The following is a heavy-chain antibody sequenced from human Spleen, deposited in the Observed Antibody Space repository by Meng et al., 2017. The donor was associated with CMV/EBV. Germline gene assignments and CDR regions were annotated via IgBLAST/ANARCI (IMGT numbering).Heavy chain of an antibody. CDR1: GGSITSSSYY. V-gene: IGHV4-39*07. J-gene: IGHJ5*02. D-gene: IGHD3-22*01. CDR3: ARADSSGFWGNWFDP. Sequence: SETLSLTCSVSGGSITSSSYYWGWIRQPPGKGLEWIGSIYYSGTIFYNPSLKSRVTISVDTSKKQFSLDLNSVTAADTAVYYCARADSSGFWGNWFDPWGQGTLVTVSS. CDR2: IYYSGTI.